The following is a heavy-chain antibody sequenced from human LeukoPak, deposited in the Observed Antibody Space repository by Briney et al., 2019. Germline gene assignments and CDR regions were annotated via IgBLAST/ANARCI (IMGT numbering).Heavy chain of an antibody. Sequence: SETLSLTCTVSGASISSSSSYWGWIRQPPGKGLEWLGNIYSRGNTYYKPSLRSRVTISIDTSKNQFSLKLTSVTAADTAVYYCASQIARRVEDAFDIWGQGTMVTVSS. CDR1: GASISSSSSY. CDR2: IYSRGNT. J-gene: IGHJ3*02. V-gene: IGHV4-39*07. D-gene: IGHD2/OR15-2a*01. CDR3: ASQIARRVEDAFDI.